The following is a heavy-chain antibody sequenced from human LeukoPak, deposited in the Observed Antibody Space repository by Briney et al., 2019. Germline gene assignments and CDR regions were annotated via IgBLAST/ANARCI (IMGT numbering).Heavy chain of an antibody. CDR3: ARATYDILTGYLFDY. V-gene: IGHV1-2*02. D-gene: IGHD3-9*01. CDR1: GYTFTGYY. CDR2: INPNSGGT. J-gene: IGHJ4*02. Sequence: GASVTVSFKASGYTFTGYYMHWVRQAPGQGLEWMGWINPNSGGTNYSQKFQGRVTMTRDTSISTAYMELSRLRSDDTAVYYCARATYDILTGYLFDYWGQGTLVTVSS.